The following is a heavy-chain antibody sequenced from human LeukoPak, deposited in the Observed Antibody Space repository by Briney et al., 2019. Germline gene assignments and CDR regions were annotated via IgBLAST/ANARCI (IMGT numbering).Heavy chain of an antibody. J-gene: IGHJ3*02. Sequence: GGSLRLSCAASGFTFSSYSMNWVRQAPGKGLGWVSSISSSSSYIYYADSVKGRFTISRDNAKNSLYLQMNSLRAEDTAVYYCARENDYGFFGIWGQGTMVTVSS. CDR1: GFTFSSYS. CDR2: ISSSSSYI. D-gene: IGHD4-17*01. V-gene: IGHV3-21*01. CDR3: ARENDYGFFGI.